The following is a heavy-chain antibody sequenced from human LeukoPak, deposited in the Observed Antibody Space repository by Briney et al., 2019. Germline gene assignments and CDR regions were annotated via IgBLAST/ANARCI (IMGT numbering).Heavy chain of an antibody. J-gene: IGHJ4*02. CDR2: IIPIFGTA. CDR3: ARSYYYDSSAPFDY. V-gene: IGHV1-69*13. D-gene: IGHD3-22*01. CDR1: GGTFSSYA. Sequence: SVKVSCKASGGTFSSYAISWVRQAPGQGLEWMGGIIPIFGTANYAQKFQGRVTITADGSTSTAYMELSSLRSEDTAVYYCARSYYYDSSAPFDYWGQGTLVTVSS.